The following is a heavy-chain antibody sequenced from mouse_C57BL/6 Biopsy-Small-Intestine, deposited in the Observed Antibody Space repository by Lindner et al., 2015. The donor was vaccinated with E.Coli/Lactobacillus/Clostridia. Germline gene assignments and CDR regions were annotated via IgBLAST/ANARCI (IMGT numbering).Heavy chain of an antibody. J-gene: IGHJ2*01. V-gene: IGHV1-42*01. Sequence: VQLQESGPELVKPGASVKISCKASGNSFTGYYMNWVKQSPGKSLEWIGEINLSTGGTTYNQKFRARATMTVDESSSTAYMQVKSLTSEDSAVYYCARSSRSRTYPDYWGQGTTLTVSS. D-gene: IGHD5-1*01. CDR2: INLSTGGT. CDR1: GNSFTGYY. CDR3: ARSSRSRTYPDY.